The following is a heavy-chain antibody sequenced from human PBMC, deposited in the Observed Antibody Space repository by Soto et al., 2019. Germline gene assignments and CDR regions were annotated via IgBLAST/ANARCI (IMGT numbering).Heavy chain of an antibody. CDR1: GFTFSRYD. Sequence: GVPLRLSCAASGFTFSRYDIHWVSQATGKGLEWVSAIGSAGDTHYAGSAKGRFTISRENAKTSAYLQMNSLRAEDTAVYYCARPIYGDYAFDSWGQGTLVTVSS. CDR2: IGSAGDT. V-gene: IGHV3-13*01. J-gene: IGHJ4*02. CDR3: ARPIYGDYAFDS. D-gene: IGHD4-17*01.